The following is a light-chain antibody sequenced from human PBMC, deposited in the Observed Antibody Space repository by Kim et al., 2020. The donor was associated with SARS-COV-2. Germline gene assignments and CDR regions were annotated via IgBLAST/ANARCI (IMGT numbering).Light chain of an antibody. CDR3: QQRSNWYT. Sequence: PGERATLSGRASQSIGSSLAWYQHKPGQAPRLLIYDAFNRATGIPARFSGSGSGTDFTLTISSLEPEDFAVYYCQQRSNWYTFGQGTKLEI. J-gene: IGKJ2*01. CDR2: DAF. CDR1: QSIGSS. V-gene: IGKV3-11*01.